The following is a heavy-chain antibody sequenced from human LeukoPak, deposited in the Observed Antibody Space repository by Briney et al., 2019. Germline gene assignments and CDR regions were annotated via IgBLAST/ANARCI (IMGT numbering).Heavy chain of an antibody. D-gene: IGHD2-21*02. Sequence: GGSLRLSCAASGFTFSSYSMNWVRQAPGRGLEWVSYISSSSSTIYYADSVKGRFTISRDNAKNTLYLQMNSLRAEDTAVYYCARGIVVVTAIRHYYYYMDVWGKGTTVTVSS. J-gene: IGHJ6*03. CDR3: ARGIVVVTAIRHYYYYMDV. CDR2: ISSSSSTI. CDR1: GFTFSSYS. V-gene: IGHV3-48*01.